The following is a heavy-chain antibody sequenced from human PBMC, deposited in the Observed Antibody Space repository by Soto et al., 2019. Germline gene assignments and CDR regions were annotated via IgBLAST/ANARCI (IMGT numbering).Heavy chain of an antibody. CDR3: ARVYCSSTSCYPSYYYGMDV. D-gene: IGHD2-2*01. CDR2: ISSSSSTI. J-gene: IGHJ6*02. V-gene: IGHV3-48*02. Sequence: SLRLSCAASGFTFSSYSMNWVRQAPGKGLEWVSYISSSSSTIYYADSVKGRFTISRDNAKNSLYLQMNSLRDEDTAVYYCARVYCSSTSCYPSYYYGMDVWGQGTTVTVSS. CDR1: GFTFSSYS.